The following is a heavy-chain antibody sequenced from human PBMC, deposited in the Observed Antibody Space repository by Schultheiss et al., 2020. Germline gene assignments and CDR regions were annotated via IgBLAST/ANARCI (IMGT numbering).Heavy chain of an antibody. CDR3: ARGGLGEFFNY. Sequence: GGSLRLSCAASGFTFSSYDMHWVRQATGKGLEWVSAIGTAGDTYYPGSVKGRFTISRENAKNSLYLQMNSLRAEDTAVYYCARGGLGEFFNYWGQGTLVTVSS. V-gene: IGHV3-13*01. D-gene: IGHD3-16*01. CDR2: IGTAGDT. CDR1: GFTFSSYD. J-gene: IGHJ4*02.